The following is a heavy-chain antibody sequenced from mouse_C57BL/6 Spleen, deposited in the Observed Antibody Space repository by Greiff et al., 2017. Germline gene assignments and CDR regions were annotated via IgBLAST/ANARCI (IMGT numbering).Heavy chain of an antibody. J-gene: IGHJ2*01. CDR3: ARLRSYFDY. CDR1: GYTFTSYW. V-gene: IGHV1-61*01. D-gene: IGHD1-1*01. CDR2: IYPSDSET. Sequence: VQLQQPGAELVRPGSSVKLSCKASGYTFTSYWMDWVKQRPGQGLEWIGNIYPSDSETHYNQKFKDKATLTVDKSSSTAYMQLSSLTSEDSAVYYCARLRSYFDYWGQGTTLTVSS.